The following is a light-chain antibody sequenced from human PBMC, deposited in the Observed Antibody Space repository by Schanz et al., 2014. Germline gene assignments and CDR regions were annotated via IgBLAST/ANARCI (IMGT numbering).Light chain of an antibody. CDR3: SSYGGNLGV. Sequence: QSALTQPPSASGSPGQSVTISCTGTSSDVGGYNYVSWYQQHPGKAPKLMIFDVNQRPSGVPDRFSGSKSGNTASLTVSGLQAEDEADYYCSSYGGNLGVFGTGTQLTVL. J-gene: IGLJ1*01. V-gene: IGLV2-8*01. CDR1: SSDVGGYNY. CDR2: DVN.